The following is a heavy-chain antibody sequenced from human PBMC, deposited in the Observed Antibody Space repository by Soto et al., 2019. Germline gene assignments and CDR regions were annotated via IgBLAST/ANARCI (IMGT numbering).Heavy chain of an antibody. J-gene: IGHJ6*02. CDR2: IYPGDSDT. CDR1: GYRFTSYW. V-gene: IGHV5-51*01. Sequence: GESLKISCKGSGYRFTSYWIGWVRQMPGKGLEWMGIIYPGDSDTRYSPSFQGQVTISADKSISTAYLQWSSLKASDTAMYYCARHMGSSGWVTDSGYYYGMDVWGQGTTVTVSS. CDR3: ARHMGSSGWVTDSGYYYGMDV. D-gene: IGHD6-19*01.